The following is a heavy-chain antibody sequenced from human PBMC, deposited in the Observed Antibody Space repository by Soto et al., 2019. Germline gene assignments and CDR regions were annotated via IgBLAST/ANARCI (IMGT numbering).Heavy chain of an antibody. D-gene: IGHD3-22*01. J-gene: IGHJ6*02. CDR2: IHHSGST. CDR1: GVSISSGGYY. V-gene: IGHV4-31*03. CDR3: ARGDSSGYYVSYGVDV. Sequence: QVQLQESGPGLVKPSQTLSLTCTVSGVSISSGGYYWRWIRQHPGKGLEWIGYIHHSGSTYYNPSLKSRVTISVDMSKNQFSLKLSSVTAADTAVYYCARGDSSGYYVSYGVDVWGQGTTVTVSS.